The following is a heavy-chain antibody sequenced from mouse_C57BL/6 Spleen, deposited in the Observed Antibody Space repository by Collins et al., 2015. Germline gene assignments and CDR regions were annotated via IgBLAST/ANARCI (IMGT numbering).Heavy chain of an antibody. CDR2: IWAGGST. J-gene: IGHJ2*01. Sequence: VIWAGGSTNYNSALMSRLSISKDNSKSQVFLKMNSLQTDDTAMYYCARDFFDYWGQGTTLTVSS. CDR3: ARDFFDY. V-gene: IGHV2-9*02.